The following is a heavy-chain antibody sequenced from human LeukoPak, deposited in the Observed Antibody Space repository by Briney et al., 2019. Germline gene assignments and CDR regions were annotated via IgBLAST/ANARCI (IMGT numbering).Heavy chain of an antibody. CDR3: VKDLTGGFDY. D-gene: IGHD7-27*01. V-gene: IGHV3-64D*06. J-gene: IGHJ4*02. CDR2: ISSNGGST. CDR1: GFTLSSYA. Sequence: GGSLRLSCAAPGFTLSSYAMHSVRQAPRKGLEYVSAISSNGGSTYYADSVKGRFTISRDNSKNTLYLQMSSLRAEDTAVYYCVKDLTGGFDYWGQGTLVTVSS.